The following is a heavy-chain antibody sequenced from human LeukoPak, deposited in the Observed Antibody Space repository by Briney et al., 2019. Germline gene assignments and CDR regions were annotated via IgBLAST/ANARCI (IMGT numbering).Heavy chain of an antibody. Sequence: ASVKVSCKVSGYTLTELSMHWVRQAPGKGLEWMGGFDPEDGETIYAQKFQGRVTMTEDTSTDTAYMALSSLRSEDTAVYYCATGTVYYDILTGYRMNYFDYWGQGTLVTVSS. CDR1: GYTLTELS. V-gene: IGHV1-24*01. CDR2: FDPEDGET. D-gene: IGHD3-9*01. J-gene: IGHJ4*02. CDR3: ATGTVYYDILTGYRMNYFDY.